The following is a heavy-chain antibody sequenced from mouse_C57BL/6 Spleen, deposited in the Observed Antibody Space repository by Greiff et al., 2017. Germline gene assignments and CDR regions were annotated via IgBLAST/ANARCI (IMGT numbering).Heavy chain of an antibody. Sequence: EVQLVESEGGLVQPGSSMKLSCTASGFTFSDYYMAWVRQVPEKGLEWVANINYDGSSTYYLDSLKSRFIISRDNAKNILYLQMSSLKSEDTATYYCARDGSSWGYAMDYWGQGTSVTVSS. CDR3: ARDGSSWGYAMDY. D-gene: IGHD1-1*01. CDR1: GFTFSDYY. J-gene: IGHJ4*01. CDR2: INYDGSST. V-gene: IGHV5-16*01.